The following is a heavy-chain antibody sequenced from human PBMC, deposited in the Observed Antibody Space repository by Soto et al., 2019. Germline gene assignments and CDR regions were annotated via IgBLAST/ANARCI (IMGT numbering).Heavy chain of an antibody. J-gene: IGHJ4*02. Sequence: PSETLSLTCAVSGGSISSGGYSWSWIRQPPGKGLEWIRYIYHSGSTYYNPSLKSRVTISVDRSKNQFSLKLSSVTAADTAVYYCARGTPAAAFDYWGQGTLVTVSS. V-gene: IGHV4-30-2*01. D-gene: IGHD6-13*01. CDR3: ARGTPAAAFDY. CDR1: GGSISSGGYS. CDR2: IYHSGST.